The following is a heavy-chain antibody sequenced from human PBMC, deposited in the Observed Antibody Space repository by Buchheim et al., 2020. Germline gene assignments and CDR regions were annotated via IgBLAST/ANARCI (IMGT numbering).Heavy chain of an antibody. CDR1: GFTFSSYG. Sequence: QVQLVESGGGVVQPGRSLRLSCAASGFTFSSYGMHWVRQAPGKGLEWVAVISYDGSNKYYADSVKGRFTISRDNSKNTLYLQMNSRRAEDTAVYYCMGYGMDVWGQGTT. J-gene: IGHJ6*02. CDR2: ISYDGSNK. V-gene: IGHV3-30*03. CDR3: MGYGMDV.